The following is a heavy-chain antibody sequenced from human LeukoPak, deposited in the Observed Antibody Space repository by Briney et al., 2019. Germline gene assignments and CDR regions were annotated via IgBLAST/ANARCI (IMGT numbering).Heavy chain of an antibody. CDR3: ARADGYCSGGSCYSKWFDP. Sequence: ASVKVSCKASGYTFASYDINWVRQATGQGLEWMGWMNPNSGNTGYAQKFQGRATMTRNTSISTAYMELSSLRSEDTAVYYCARADGYCSGGSCYSKWFDPWGQGTLVTVSS. V-gene: IGHV1-8*01. J-gene: IGHJ5*02. CDR2: MNPNSGNT. D-gene: IGHD2-15*01. CDR1: GYTFASYD.